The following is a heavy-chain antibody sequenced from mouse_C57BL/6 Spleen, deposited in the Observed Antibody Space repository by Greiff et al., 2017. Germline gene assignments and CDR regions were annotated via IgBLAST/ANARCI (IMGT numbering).Heavy chain of an antibody. CDR2: INYDGSST. V-gene: IGHV5-16*01. D-gene: IGHD2-4*01. CDR1: GFTFSDYY. J-gene: IGHJ2*01. CDR3: ARDNDYFDY. Sequence: EVKLMESEGGLVQPGSSMKLSCTASGFTFSDYYMAWVRQVPEKGLEWVANINYDGSSTYYLDSLKSRFIISRDNAKNILYLQMSRLKSEDTATYYCARDNDYFDYWGQGTTLTVSS.